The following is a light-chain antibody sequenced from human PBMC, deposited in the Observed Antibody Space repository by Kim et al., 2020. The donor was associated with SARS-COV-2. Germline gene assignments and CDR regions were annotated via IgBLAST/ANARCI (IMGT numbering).Light chain of an antibody. CDR1: GSNIGSNV. Sequence: QSVLTQPPSVSAAPGQKVSISYSGTGSNIGSNVVSWYKQLPGAAPKLLIYDNDKRPSGIPDRFSGSKSGTSGTLGITGLQTGDEAEYYCATWDSSLTSYVFGIGTKVTV. J-gene: IGLJ1*01. CDR2: DND. CDR3: ATWDSSLTSYV. V-gene: IGLV1-51*01.